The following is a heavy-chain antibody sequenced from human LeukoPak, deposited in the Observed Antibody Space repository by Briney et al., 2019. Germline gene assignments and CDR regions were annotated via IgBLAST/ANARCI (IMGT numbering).Heavy chain of an antibody. V-gene: IGHV3-33*06. Sequence: PGRSLRLSCAASGFTFSSYGMHWVRQAPGKGLEWVAVIWYDGSNKYYADSVKGRFTISRDNSKNTPYLQMNSLRAEDTAVYYCAKDPDYSSSWYYYFDYWGQGTLVTVSS. J-gene: IGHJ4*02. CDR3: AKDPDYSSSWYYYFDY. CDR1: GFTFSSYG. D-gene: IGHD6-13*01. CDR2: IWYDGSNK.